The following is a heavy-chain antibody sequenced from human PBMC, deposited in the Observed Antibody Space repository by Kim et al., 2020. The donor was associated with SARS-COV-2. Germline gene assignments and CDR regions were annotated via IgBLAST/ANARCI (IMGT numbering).Heavy chain of an antibody. J-gene: IGHJ6*02. D-gene: IGHD4-17*01. V-gene: IGHV3-30*04. CDR3: ARESTYGDYGNDMDV. Sequence: ADSMKGRFTITRENSRNTMFLKMNSLRTEDTAEYYCARESTYGDYGNDMDVWGQGTTVTVSS.